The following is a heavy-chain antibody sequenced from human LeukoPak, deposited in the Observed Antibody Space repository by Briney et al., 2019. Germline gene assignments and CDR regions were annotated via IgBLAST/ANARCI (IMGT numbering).Heavy chain of an antibody. J-gene: IGHJ4*02. CDR3: AKRRQNSSTHFHFDY. CDR1: GFTFSSYV. V-gene: IGHV3-23*01. Sequence: GGSLRLSCAASGFTFSSYVMSWVRQAPGKGLEWVSTITSSGGNTYYADSVKGRFTISRDNFKNTLYLHMDSLRVEDTALYYCAKRRQNSSTHFHFDYWGQGTLITVSS. CDR2: ITSSGGNT. D-gene: IGHD6-13*01.